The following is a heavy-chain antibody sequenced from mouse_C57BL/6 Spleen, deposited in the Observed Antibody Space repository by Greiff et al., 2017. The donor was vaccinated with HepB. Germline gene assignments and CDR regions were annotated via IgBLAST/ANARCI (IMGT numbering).Heavy chain of an antibody. CDR3: ERDSGSGFAY. Sequence: EVKLVESGGGLVKPGGSLKLSCAASGFTFSSYAMSWVRQTPDKRLEWVATISDGGSYTYYPDNVKGRFTISRDNAKNTLYLQMSHLKSEDTAMYYCERDSGSGFAYWGQGTLVTVSA. CDR1: GFTFSSYA. CDR2: ISDGGSYT. V-gene: IGHV5-4*01. J-gene: IGHJ3*01.